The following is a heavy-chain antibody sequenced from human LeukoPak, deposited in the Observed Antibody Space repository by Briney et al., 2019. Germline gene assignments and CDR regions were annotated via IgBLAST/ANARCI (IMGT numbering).Heavy chain of an antibody. CDR1: GFTFSDYY. CDR3: ADRGGGYCSSTSCLFYDAFDI. J-gene: IGHJ3*02. V-gene: IGHV3-11*04. D-gene: IGHD2-2*01. CDR2: ISSSGSTI. Sequence: GGSLRLSCAASGFTFSDYYMSWIRQAPGKGLEWVSYISSSGSTIYYADSVKGRFTISRDNAKNSLYLQVNSLRAEDTAVYYCADRGGGYCSSTSCLFYDAFDIWGQGTMVTVSS.